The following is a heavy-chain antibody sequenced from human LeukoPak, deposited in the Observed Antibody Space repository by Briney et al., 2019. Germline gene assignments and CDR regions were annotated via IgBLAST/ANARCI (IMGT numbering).Heavy chain of an antibody. V-gene: IGHV3-30*02. D-gene: IGHD1-1*01. CDR2: IRYDGSNK. Sequence: GGSLRLSCAASGFTFSSYGMHWVRQAPGKGLEWVAFIRYDGSNKYYADYVKGRFTISRDNSKNSLFVQMNSLRAEDTAVYFCAKSRSGSANWALQIFDNWGQGTLVTVSS. J-gene: IGHJ4*02. CDR1: GFTFSSYG. CDR3: AKSRSGSANWALQIFDN.